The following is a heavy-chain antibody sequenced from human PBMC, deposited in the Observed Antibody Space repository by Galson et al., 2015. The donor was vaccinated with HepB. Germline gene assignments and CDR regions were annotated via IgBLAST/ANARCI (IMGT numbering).Heavy chain of an antibody. V-gene: IGHV3-21*01. CDR3: ARARLWFGGLFVAEYCQH. Sequence: SLRLSCAASGLTFSSYSMNWVRQAPGKGLEWVSSISSSSSYIYYADSVKGRFTISRDNAKNSLYLQMNSLRAEDTAVYYCARARLWFGGLFVAEYCQHWGQGTLVTVSS. CDR2: ISSSSSYI. J-gene: IGHJ1*01. D-gene: IGHD3-10*01. CDR1: GLTFSSYS.